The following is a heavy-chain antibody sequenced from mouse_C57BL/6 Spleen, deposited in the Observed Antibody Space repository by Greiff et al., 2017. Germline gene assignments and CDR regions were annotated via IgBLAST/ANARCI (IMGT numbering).Heavy chain of an antibody. D-gene: IGHD2-5*01. CDR1: GYTFTDYE. V-gene: IGHV1-15*01. CDR3: TRGYSNHFDY. J-gene: IGHJ2*01. Sequence: QVQLQQSGAELVRPGASVTLSCKASGYTFTDYEMHWVKQTPVHGLEWIGAIDPETGGTAYNQKFKGKAILTADKSSSTAYMELRSLTSEDSAVYYCTRGYSNHFDYWGQGTTLTVSS. CDR2: IDPETGGT.